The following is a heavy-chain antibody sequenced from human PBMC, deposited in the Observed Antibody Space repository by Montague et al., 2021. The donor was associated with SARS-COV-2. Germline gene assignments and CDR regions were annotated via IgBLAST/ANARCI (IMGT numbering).Heavy chain of an antibody. CDR2: IYYSGST. Sequence: SETLSLTCTVSGGSISSSSYYWGWIRQPPGNGLEWIGSIYYSGSTYYNPSLKSRVTISVDTSKNQFSLKLSSVTAADTAVYYCARFPTSYYYDSKAAPATPDAFDIWGQGTMFTVSS. J-gene: IGHJ3*02. CDR1: GGSISSSSYY. V-gene: IGHV4-39*01. D-gene: IGHD3-22*01. CDR3: ARFPTSYYYDSKAAPATPDAFDI.